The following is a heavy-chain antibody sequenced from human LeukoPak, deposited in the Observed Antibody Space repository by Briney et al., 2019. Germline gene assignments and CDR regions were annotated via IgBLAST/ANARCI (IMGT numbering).Heavy chain of an antibody. J-gene: IGHJ5*02. V-gene: IGHV5-51*01. CDR3: ARGRTYNWFDP. Sequence: GESLKISCKGSGYSFTNYWIGWVRQMPGKGLEWMGIIYPGDSDTTYSPSFQGQVTISADKSITTAYLQWSSLKASDTAMYYCARGRTYNWFDPWGQGTLVTVSS. CDR1: GYSFTNYW. D-gene: IGHD3/OR15-3a*01. CDR2: IYPGDSDT.